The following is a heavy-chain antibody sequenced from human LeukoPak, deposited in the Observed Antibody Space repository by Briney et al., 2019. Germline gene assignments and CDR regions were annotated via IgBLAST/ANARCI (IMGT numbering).Heavy chain of an antibody. CDR2: IKQDGSQK. V-gene: IGHV3-7*03. CDR1: GFTLSSYW. Sequence: PGGSLRLSCAASGFTLSSYWMSWDSQAPRKVLEWVANIKQDGSQKYYVDSMKGPFTISRHNAKNPLYLQMNSLRAEDTAVYYCARDFLYSSGWKPFDYWGXXXLVTVSS. D-gene: IGHD6-19*01. CDR3: ARDFLYSSGWKPFDY. J-gene: IGHJ4*03.